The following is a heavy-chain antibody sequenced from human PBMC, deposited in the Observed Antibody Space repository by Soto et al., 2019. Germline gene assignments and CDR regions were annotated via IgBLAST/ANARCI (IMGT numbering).Heavy chain of an antibody. CDR1: GGSISSGGYY. Sequence: QVQLQESGPGLVKPSQTLSLTCTVSGGSISSGGYYWSWIRQHPGKGLEWIGYISYSGSTYFNPSLESRVTISVDTSKNPFSLKLSSVTAADTAVYYCARDALSRDSIWGQGTLVTVSS. V-gene: IGHV4-31*03. CDR3: ARDALSRDSI. J-gene: IGHJ4*02. D-gene: IGHD3-22*01. CDR2: ISYSGST.